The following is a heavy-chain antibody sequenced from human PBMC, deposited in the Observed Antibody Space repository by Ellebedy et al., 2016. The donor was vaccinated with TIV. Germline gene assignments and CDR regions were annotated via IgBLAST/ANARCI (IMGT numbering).Heavy chain of an antibody. J-gene: IGHJ4*02. D-gene: IGHD6-13*01. V-gene: IGHV3-21*01. CDR1: GFTFSSFT. CDR3: ARPAASYSSSWYDFDC. CDR2: ISSSGTYI. Sequence: PGGSLRLSCAASGFTFSSFTMNWVRQAPGKGLEWVSSISSSGTYIHNADSVKGRFTISRDNAKNSLYLQMNRLRVEDMAIYYCARPAASYSSSWYDFDCWGQGTLVTVSS.